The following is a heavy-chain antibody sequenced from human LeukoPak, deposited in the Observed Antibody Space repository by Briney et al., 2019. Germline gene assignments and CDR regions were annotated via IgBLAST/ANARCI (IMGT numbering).Heavy chain of an antibody. CDR1: GFTFSSYW. J-gene: IGHJ4*02. D-gene: IGHD3-3*01. V-gene: IGHV3-7*05. CDR2: IKQDGSGK. CDR3: ARSDFWSGYHRGYFDY. Sequence: GGSLRLSCAASGFTFSSYWMSWVRQAPGKGLEWVAKIKQDGSGKYYVDSVRGRFTISRDNAENSLYLQMNSLRVEDTALYYCARSDFWSGYHRGYFDYWGQGTLVTVSS.